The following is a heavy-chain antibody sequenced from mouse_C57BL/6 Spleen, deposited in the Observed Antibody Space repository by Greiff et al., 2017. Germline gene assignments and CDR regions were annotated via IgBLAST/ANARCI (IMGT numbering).Heavy chain of an antibody. J-gene: IGHJ2*01. CDR2: IHPNSGST. Sequence: VQLQQPGAELVKPGASVKLSCKASGYTFTSYWMHWVKQRPGQGLEWIGMIHPNSGSTNYNEKFKSKATLTADKSSSTAYMHLSSLPSEDAEVYYCSIPITAVVAFDYWGQGTTLTVSS. V-gene: IGHV1-64*01. CDR1: GYTFTSYW. CDR3: SIPITAVVAFDY. D-gene: IGHD1-1*01.